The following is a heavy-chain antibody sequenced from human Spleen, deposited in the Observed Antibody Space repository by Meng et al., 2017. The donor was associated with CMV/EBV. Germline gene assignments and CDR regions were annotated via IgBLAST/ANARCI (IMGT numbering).Heavy chain of an antibody. V-gene: IGHV1-2*02. Sequence: ASVKVSCKASGYTFTGYYMHWVRQAPGQGLEWMGWINPNSGGTNYAQKFQGRVTMTRDTSISTAYMELSRLRSDDTAVYYCAVGTITIFGVAAPFDYWGQGTLVTVSS. CDR1: GYTFTGYY. CDR2: INPNSGGT. J-gene: IGHJ4*02. D-gene: IGHD3-3*01. CDR3: AVGTITIFGVAAPFDY.